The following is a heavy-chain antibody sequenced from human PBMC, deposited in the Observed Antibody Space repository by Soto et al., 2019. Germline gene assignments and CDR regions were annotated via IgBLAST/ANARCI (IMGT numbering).Heavy chain of an antibody. Sequence: EVQLLESGGGLVQPGGSLRLSCAASGFTFSSYAMSWVRQAPGKGLEWVSAISGSGGSTYYADSVKGRFTISRDNSKNLRYLQRSSLRAEETAEYYCAKGQGVLLGERDWFDPWGQGTLVTVSS. J-gene: IGHJ5*02. CDR2: ISGSGGST. CDR1: GFTFSSYA. V-gene: IGHV3-23*01. D-gene: IGHD3-10*01. CDR3: AKGQGVLLGERDWFDP.